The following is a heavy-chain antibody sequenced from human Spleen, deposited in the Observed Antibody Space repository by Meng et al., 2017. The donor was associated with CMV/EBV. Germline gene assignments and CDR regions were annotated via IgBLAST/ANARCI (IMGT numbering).Heavy chain of an antibody. CDR3: ARGRAIDLWSTYYPWAGDF. CDR2: INPKSGAT. Sequence: FTDYFIHWVRQAPGQGLEYMGWINPKSGATKYVETFQGRVTMTTDTSISTVFMEVNRPRSDDTAVYYCARGRAIDLWSTYYPWAGDFWGQGALVTVSS. V-gene: IGHV1-2*02. D-gene: IGHD3-3*01. J-gene: IGHJ4*02. CDR1: FTDYF.